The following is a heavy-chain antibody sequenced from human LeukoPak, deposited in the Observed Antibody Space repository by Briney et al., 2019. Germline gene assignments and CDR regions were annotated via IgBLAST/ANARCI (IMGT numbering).Heavy chain of an antibody. CDR1: GFTVSSNY. Sequence: GGSLRLSCAASGFTVSSNYMSWVRQAPGKGLEWVSIIYSGGSTYYADSVKGRFTISRDNSKNTLYLQMNSLRAEDTAVHYCARESASRGFFDPWGQGTLVTVSS. D-gene: IGHD2-2*01. J-gene: IGHJ5*02. CDR3: ARESASRGFFDP. V-gene: IGHV3-53*01. CDR2: IYSGGST.